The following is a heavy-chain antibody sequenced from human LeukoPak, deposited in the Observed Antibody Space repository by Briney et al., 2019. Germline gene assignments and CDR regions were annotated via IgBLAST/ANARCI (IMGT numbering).Heavy chain of an antibody. D-gene: IGHD5-18*01. Sequence: AGGSLRLSCAASGFTFSSYAMSWVRQAPGKGLEWVSAISGSGGSTYYADSVKGRFTISIDNSKNTLYLQMNSLRAEDTAVYYCAKVRGYSYGPFDYWGQGTLVTVSS. CDR3: AKVRGYSYGPFDY. CDR2: ISGSGGST. J-gene: IGHJ4*02. CDR1: GFTFSSYA. V-gene: IGHV3-23*01.